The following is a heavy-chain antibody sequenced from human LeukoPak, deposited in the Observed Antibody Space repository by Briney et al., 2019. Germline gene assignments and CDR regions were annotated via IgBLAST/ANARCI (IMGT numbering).Heavy chain of an antibody. Sequence: GGSLRLSCAASEFTFSSSAMSWVRQAPGKGLEWVSSISVSGGIYYADSVKGRFTISRVNSKNTLFLQMNSLRAEDTAVYYCAKRVSTGWYYYDYWGQGTLVTVSS. CDR3: AKRVSTGWYYYDY. J-gene: IGHJ4*02. CDR2: ISVSGGI. V-gene: IGHV3-23*01. D-gene: IGHD6-19*01. CDR1: EFTFSSSA.